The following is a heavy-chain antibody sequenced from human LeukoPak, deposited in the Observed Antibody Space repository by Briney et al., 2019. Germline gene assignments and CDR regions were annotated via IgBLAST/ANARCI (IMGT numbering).Heavy chain of an antibody. CDR2: ISAYNGNT. V-gene: IGHV1-18*01. CDR3: XXAXXXEWPGXXXXL. Sequence: ASVTVSCKASGYTFTSYGISWVRQAPGQGLEWMGWISAYNGNTNYAQKLQGRVTINTDTYTSRAYMEVRRLRAEDRGGYDGXXAXXXEWPGXXXXLWGXXXXVT. J-gene: IGHJ5*02. CDR1: GYTFTSYG. D-gene: IGHD3-3*01.